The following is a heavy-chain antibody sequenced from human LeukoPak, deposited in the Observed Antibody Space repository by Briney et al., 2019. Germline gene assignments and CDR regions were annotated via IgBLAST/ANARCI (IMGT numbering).Heavy chain of an antibody. CDR1: GGSISSGGYY. Sequence: PSETLSLTCTVSGGSISSGGYYWSWIRQHPGKGLEWIGYIYYSGSTYYNPSLKSRVTISVDTSKNQFSLKLNSVTAADTAVYYCARCRVHCSSTSCYGNWFDPWGQGTLVTVSS. D-gene: IGHD2-2*01. CDR2: IYYSGST. V-gene: IGHV4-31*03. J-gene: IGHJ5*02. CDR3: ARCRVHCSSTSCYGNWFDP.